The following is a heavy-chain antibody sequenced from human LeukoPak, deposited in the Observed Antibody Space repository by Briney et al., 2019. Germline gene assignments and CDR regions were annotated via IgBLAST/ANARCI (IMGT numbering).Heavy chain of an antibody. D-gene: IGHD2-2*01. J-gene: IGHJ4*02. Sequence: PGRSLRLSCAASGFTFDDYAMHWVRQAPGKGLEWVSGISWNSGSIGYADSVKGRFTISRDNAKNSLYLQMNSLRAEDMALYYCAKDMAEYQLLSLDHWGQGTLVTVSS. CDR3: AKDMAEYQLLSLDH. V-gene: IGHV3-9*03. CDR1: GFTFDDYA. CDR2: ISWNSGSI.